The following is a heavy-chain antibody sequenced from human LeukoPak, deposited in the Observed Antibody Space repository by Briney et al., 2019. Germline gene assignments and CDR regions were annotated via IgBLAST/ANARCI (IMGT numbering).Heavy chain of an antibody. J-gene: IGHJ4*02. D-gene: IGHD3-3*01. CDR3: AKEELGLRSYFDY. V-gene: IGHV3-23*01. Sequence: GGSLRLSCAASGFTFSSYAMSWVRQAPGKGLEWVAAIRSSGGNTYYADSVKGRFTISRDNSKNTLYLQMNSLRAEDTAVYYCAKEELGLRSYFDYWGQGTLVTVSS. CDR2: IRSSGGNT. CDR1: GFTFSSYA.